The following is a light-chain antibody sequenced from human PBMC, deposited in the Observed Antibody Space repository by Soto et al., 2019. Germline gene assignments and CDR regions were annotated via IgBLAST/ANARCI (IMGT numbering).Light chain of an antibody. CDR1: SGSIASHY. V-gene: IGLV6-57*01. Sequence: NFMLTQSHSVSESPGKTVTISCTRSSGSIASHYVHWYQQRPGSSPTTVIYEDNQRPSGVPDRFSGSVDRSSNSASLTISGLKTEDEADYYCQSYDTSIQVFGGGTKLTVL. CDR3: QSYDTSIQV. J-gene: IGLJ2*01. CDR2: EDN.